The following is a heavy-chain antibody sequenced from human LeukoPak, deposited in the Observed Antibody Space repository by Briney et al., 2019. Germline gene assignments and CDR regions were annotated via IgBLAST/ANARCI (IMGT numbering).Heavy chain of an antibody. CDR1: GYTFTSYY. CDR3: ARENYYRIGRFDRAYLDD. Sequence: ASVKVSCKASGYTFTSYYMHWVRQAPGQGLEWMGIINPSGGSTSYAQKFQGRATMTRDMSTSTVYMEMSSLRSEDMAVYYCARENYYRIGRFDRAYLDDWGQGTLVTVSS. D-gene: IGHD3-10*01. V-gene: IGHV1-46*01. CDR2: INPSGGST. J-gene: IGHJ4*02.